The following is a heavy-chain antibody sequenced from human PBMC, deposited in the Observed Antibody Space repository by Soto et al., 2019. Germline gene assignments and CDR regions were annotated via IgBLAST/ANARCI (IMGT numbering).Heavy chain of an antibody. CDR2: FYYSGTT. D-gene: IGHD1-26*01. CDR1: GGSISSRSYH. CDR3: VIRVGATPPRF. Sequence: QLQLQESGPGLVKSSETLSLTCTVSGGSISSRSYHWGWIRQPPGKGLEWIGSFYYSGTTYYNPSLKSRVTMSVDTSKNQFSLKLNSVTATDTAVYYCVIRVGATPPRFWGQGTLVIVSS. J-gene: IGHJ4*02. V-gene: IGHV4-39*01.